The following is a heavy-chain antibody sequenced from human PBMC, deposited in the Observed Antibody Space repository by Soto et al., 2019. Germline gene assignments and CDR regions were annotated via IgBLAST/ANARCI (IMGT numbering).Heavy chain of an antibody. CDR2: VSHDGRNT. CDR1: GFTFGDYA. V-gene: IGHV3-30*18. D-gene: IGHD6-19*01. J-gene: IGHJ4*02. CDR3: AKGGRQWLVTSDSNY. Sequence: VQLVESGGGVVQPGRYLRVSCAASGFTFGDYAMHWVRQAPGKGLEWVAVVSHDGRNTHYADSVKGRFTISRDSSKNTVSLEMTSLRAEDTAVYYCAKGGRQWLVTSDSNYWGQGALVTVSS.